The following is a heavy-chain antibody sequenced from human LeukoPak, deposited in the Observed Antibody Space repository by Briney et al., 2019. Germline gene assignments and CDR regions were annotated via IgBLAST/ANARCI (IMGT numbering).Heavy chain of an antibody. CDR2: TYYRAKWYN. CDR3: ARALESTDTLYFDQ. Sequence: SQTLSLTCAISGDSVSSNSAAWNWIRQSPSRGLEWLGRTYYRAKWYNGYAISGKSRIIINPDTSKNQFSLQLNSVTPEDRAVYYCARALESTDTLYFDQWGQGTLVTVSP. J-gene: IGHJ4*02. CDR1: GDSVSSNSAA. D-gene: IGHD2-2*02. V-gene: IGHV6-1*01.